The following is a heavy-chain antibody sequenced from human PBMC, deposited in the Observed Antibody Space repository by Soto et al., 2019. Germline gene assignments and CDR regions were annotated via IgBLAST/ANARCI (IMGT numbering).Heavy chain of an antibody. CDR3: ARGGLEPFDY. D-gene: IGHD1-1*01. CDR1: GFNLGSYW. J-gene: IGHJ4*02. Sequence: GGSLRLSCAASGFNLGSYWMHWVRQAPGKGLVWVSRINDYGTTINYAESVEGRFTISRDDAKSEVYLQMNNLRAEDTAVYYCARGGLEPFDYWGQGALGTVSA. CDR2: INDYGTTI. V-gene: IGHV3-74*01.